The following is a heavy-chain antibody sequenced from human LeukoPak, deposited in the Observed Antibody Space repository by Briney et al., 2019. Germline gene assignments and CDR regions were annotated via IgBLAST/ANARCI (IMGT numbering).Heavy chain of an antibody. D-gene: IGHD1-1*01. CDR2: ISSNGHDT. V-gene: IGHV3-64D*06. J-gene: IGHJ4*02. CDR1: GFTFSVHV. Sequence: GGSLRLSCSASGFTFSVHVIHWVRQAPGRGLEFVSAISSNGHDTYYADSVKARFTISRDNSQNTVYLQMSSLRTDDTAVYYCVKEAHRVSHNDYWGQGTLVTVSS. CDR3: VKEAHRVSHNDY.